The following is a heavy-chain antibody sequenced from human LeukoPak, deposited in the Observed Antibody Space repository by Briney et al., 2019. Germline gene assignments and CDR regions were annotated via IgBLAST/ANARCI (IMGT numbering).Heavy chain of an antibody. V-gene: IGHV4-38-2*02. CDR2: ILPRGST. J-gene: IGHJ6*03. Sequence: SETLSLTCTVSGYSISSGYYWGWIRQPPGKGLEWIGQILPRGSTTYNPSLESRVTISVDKSKNQFSLTLTSVTAADTAIYYCARVMGESWYFYMDVWGKGTTVTVSS. CDR1: GYSISSGYY. CDR3: ARVMGESWYFYMDV. D-gene: IGHD3-16*01.